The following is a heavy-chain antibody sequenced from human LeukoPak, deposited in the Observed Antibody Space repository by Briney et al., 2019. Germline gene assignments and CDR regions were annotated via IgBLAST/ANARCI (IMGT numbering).Heavy chain of an antibody. CDR3: ARDRGSGSYHGGYFDY. Sequence: GGSLRLSCAASGFTFSSYAMHWVRQAPGKGLEWVTVISYDGSNKYYADSVKGRFTISRDNSKNTLYLQMNSLRAEDTAVYYCARDRGSGSYHGGYFDYWGQGTLVTVSS. CDR1: GFTFSSYA. J-gene: IGHJ4*02. D-gene: IGHD1-26*01. CDR2: ISYDGSNK. V-gene: IGHV3-30-3*01.